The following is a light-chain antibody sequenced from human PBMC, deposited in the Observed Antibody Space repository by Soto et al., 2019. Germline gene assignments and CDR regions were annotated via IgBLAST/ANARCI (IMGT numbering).Light chain of an antibody. J-gene: IGKJ1*01. CDR2: DAS. CDR1: QSIGVW. CDR3: QQYDIYSGT. V-gene: IGKV1-5*01. Sequence: DIQMTQSPSTLSSSVGDRVTITFRASQSIGVWLAWYQQKTGRAPKLLIYDASTLQRGVPSRFSGSGSGTEFTLNISSLQPEDFATYYCQQYDIYSGTFGQGTKVDIK.